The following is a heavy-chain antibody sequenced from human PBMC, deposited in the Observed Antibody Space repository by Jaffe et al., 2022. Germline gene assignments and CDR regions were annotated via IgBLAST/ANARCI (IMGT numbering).Heavy chain of an antibody. Sequence: QVQLQQWGAGLLKPSETLSLTCAVYGGSFSGYYWSWIRQPPGKGLEWIGEINHSGSTNYNPSLKSRVTISVDTSKNQFSLKLSSVTAADTAVYYCARVLKPGIVVVPAAILMRYYFDYWGQGTLVTVSS. V-gene: IGHV4-34*01. J-gene: IGHJ4*02. CDR3: ARVLKPGIVVVPAAILMRYYFDY. CDR2: INHSGST. D-gene: IGHD2-2*02. CDR1: GGSFSGYY.